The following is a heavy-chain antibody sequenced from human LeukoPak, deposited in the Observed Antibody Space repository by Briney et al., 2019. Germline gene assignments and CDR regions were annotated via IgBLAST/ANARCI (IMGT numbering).Heavy chain of an antibody. CDR2: IYYTGST. CDR1: GGSISNYY. V-gene: IGHV4-59*01. Sequence: SETLSLTCTVSGGSISNYYWNWIRQPPGKGLEWIGYIYYTGSTNYNPSLKSRVTMSVDTSKNQFSLNLKSVTPEDTAVYYCARFSEYSHSSVHYLDYWGQGTLVSVSS. J-gene: IGHJ4*02. D-gene: IGHD3-22*01. CDR3: ARFSEYSHSSVHYLDY.